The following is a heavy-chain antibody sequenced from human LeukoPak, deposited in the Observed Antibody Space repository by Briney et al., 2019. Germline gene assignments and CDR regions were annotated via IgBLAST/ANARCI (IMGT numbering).Heavy chain of an antibody. Sequence: GGSLRLSCAASGFTFSSYSMNWVRQAPGKGLEWVSSISSSSSYIYYADSVKGRFTISKDNAKNSLYLQMNSLRAEDTVVYYCARDSAYCGGDCYSFDYWGQGTLVTVSS. CDR2: ISSSSSYI. J-gene: IGHJ4*02. V-gene: IGHV3-21*01. D-gene: IGHD2-21*02. CDR1: GFTFSSYS. CDR3: ARDSAYCGGDCYSFDY.